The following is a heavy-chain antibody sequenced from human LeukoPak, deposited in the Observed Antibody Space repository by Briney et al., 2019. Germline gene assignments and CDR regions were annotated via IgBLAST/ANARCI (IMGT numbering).Heavy chain of an antibody. CDR1: GYTFTSYG. CDR2: ISAYNGNT. CDR3: ATYSSGFTGPGYFDY. J-gene: IGHJ4*02. D-gene: IGHD6-19*01. Sequence: ASVKVSCKASGYTFTSYGISWVRQAPGQGLEWMGWISAYNGNTNYAQKLQGRVTMTTDTSTSTAYMELRSLRSDDTAVYYCATYSSGFTGPGYFDYWGQGTLVTVSS. V-gene: IGHV1-18*01.